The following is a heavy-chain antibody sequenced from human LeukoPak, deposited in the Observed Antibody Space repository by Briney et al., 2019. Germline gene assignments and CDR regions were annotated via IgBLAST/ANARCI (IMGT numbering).Heavy chain of an antibody. CDR1: GFSFRNYW. D-gene: IGHD3-10*01. CDR3: ARGALMVRGLIDY. V-gene: IGHV3-74*01. J-gene: IGHJ4*02. Sequence: GGSLRLSCAASGFSFRNYWMHWVRQAPGKGLVWVSRIDSDGRTTTYADSVKGRFTHSRDNAQNTLYLEMNSLRAEDTGVYYCARGALMVRGLIDYWGQGTLVTVSS. CDR2: IDSDGRTT.